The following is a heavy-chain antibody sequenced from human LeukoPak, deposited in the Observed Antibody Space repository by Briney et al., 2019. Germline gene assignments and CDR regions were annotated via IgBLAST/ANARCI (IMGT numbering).Heavy chain of an antibody. V-gene: IGHV3-7*01. CDR3: ARLQWLAD. CDR2: IKQDGSER. Sequence: GGSLRLSCAASGFTFSGNWMSWVRQAPGKGLEWVANIKQDGSERYYADSVKGRFTISRDNAKDSLHLQMNSLRAEDTAVYFCARLQWLADWGQGALVAVSS. CDR1: GFTFSGNW. D-gene: IGHD6-19*01. J-gene: IGHJ4*02.